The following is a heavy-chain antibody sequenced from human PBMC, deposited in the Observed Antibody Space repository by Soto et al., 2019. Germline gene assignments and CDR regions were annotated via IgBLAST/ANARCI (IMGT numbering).Heavy chain of an antibody. CDR1: GFTFSSYS. CDR3: ARAPFRGGYYYYYMDA. CDR2: ICYDSSNK. J-gene: IGHJ6*03. V-gene: IGHV3-33*08. Sequence: GGSLRLSCAASGFTFSSYSMNWVRQAPGKGLEWVAVICYDSSNKYYADSVKGRFTISRDNSKNTLYLQMNSLGAEDTAVYYCARAPFRGGYYYYYMDAWGKGTTVTVSS. D-gene: IGHD2-15*01.